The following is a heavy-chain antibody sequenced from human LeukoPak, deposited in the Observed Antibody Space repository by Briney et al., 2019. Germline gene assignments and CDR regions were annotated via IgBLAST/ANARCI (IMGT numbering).Heavy chain of an antibody. J-gene: IGHJ4*02. CDR1: GGSISSYY. CDR2: IYYSGST. V-gene: IGHV4-59*01. D-gene: IGHD1-26*01. CDR3: ARDRWHSGSYDY. Sequence: SETLSLTCTVSGGSISSYYWSWIRQPPGKGLEWIGYIYYSGSTNYNPSLKSRVTISVDTSKNQFSLKLSSVTAADTAVYYCARDRWHSGSYDYWGQGTLATVSS.